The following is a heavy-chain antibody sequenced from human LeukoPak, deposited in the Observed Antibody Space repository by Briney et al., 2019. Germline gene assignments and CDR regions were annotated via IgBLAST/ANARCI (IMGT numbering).Heavy chain of an antibody. Sequence: GASVKVSCKASGYTFTSHDINWVRQATGQELEWMGWMNPNSGNTGYAQKFQGRVTMTRNTSISTAYMELSSLRSEDTAVYYCARALTQYYDSSAAAGYWGQGTLVTVSS. V-gene: IGHV1-8*01. CDR2: MNPNSGNT. D-gene: IGHD3-22*01. CDR3: ARALTQYYDSSAAAGY. J-gene: IGHJ4*02. CDR1: GYTFTSHD.